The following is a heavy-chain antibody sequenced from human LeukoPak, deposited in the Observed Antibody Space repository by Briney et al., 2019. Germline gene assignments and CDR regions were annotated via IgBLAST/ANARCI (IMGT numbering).Heavy chain of an antibody. CDR2: IWYDGSNK. CDR1: GFTFSSYG. D-gene: IGHD2-2*03. CDR3: ARDGYCSSTSCAPGDY. V-gene: IGHV3-33*01. J-gene: IGHJ4*02. Sequence: GRSLRLSCAASGFTFSSYGMHWVRQAPGKGLEWVAVIWYDGSNKYYADSVKGRFTISGDNSKNTLYLQMNSLRAEDTAVYYCARDGYCSSTSCAPGDYWGQGTLVTVSS.